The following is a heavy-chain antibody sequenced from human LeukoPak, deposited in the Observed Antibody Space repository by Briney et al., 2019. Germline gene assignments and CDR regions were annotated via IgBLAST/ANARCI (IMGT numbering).Heavy chain of an antibody. CDR2: IYYSGST. V-gene: IGHV4-39*01. Sequence: PSETLSLTCTVSGGSISSNDYYWDWIRQPPGMGLEYIGSIYYSGSTYYNPSLKSRVTISVDTSKNQFSLKLSSVTAADTAVYYCARHRGSSSLFDYWGQGTLVTDSS. CDR1: GGSISSNDYY. J-gene: IGHJ4*02. CDR3: ARHRGSSSLFDY. D-gene: IGHD6-6*01.